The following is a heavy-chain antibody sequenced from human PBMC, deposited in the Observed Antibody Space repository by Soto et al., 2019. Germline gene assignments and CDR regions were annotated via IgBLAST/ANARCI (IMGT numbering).Heavy chain of an antibody. CDR1: GFAFSSDS. Sequence: GGSLILSCAASGFAFSSDSMSWVRQAPGKGLEWVSSISGSTSGTYYADAVKGRFTISRDNSNNTLYLQMNSLSAEDTAVYYCAKDGEFIDPFDYWGQGALVPVSS. CDR3: AKDGEFIDPFDY. D-gene: IGHD3-16*02. CDR2: ISGSTSGT. J-gene: IGHJ4*02. V-gene: IGHV3-23*01.